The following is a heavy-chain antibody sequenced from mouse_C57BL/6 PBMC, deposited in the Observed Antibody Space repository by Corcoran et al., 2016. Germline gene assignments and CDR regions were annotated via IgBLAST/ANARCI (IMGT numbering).Heavy chain of an antibody. CDR1: GYTFTDYY. J-gene: IGHJ2*01. CDR3: APGTVDY. D-gene: IGHD4-1*01. CDR2: INPNNGGT. Sequence: EVQLQQSGPELVKPGASVKISCKASGYTFTDYYMNWVKQSHGKSLEWSGDINPNNGGTSYNQKFKGKATLTVDKSSRTSYMELRSPTSEDSAVYYCAPGTVDYWGQGSALTVAS. V-gene: IGHV1-26*01.